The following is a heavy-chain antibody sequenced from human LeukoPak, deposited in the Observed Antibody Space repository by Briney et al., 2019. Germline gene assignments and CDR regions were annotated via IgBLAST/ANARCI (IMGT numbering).Heavy chain of an antibody. CDR1: GYTFTSYG. CDR3: ATGAPGGYFDWLLFGDFYYGMDV. J-gene: IGHJ6*02. Sequence: ASVKVSCKASGYTFTSYGISWVRQAPGQGLEWMGWISAYNGNTNYAQKLQGRVTMTTDTSTSTAYMELRSLRSDDTAVYYCATGAPGGYFDWLLFGDFYYGMDVWGQGTTVTVSS. V-gene: IGHV1-18*01. CDR2: ISAYNGNT. D-gene: IGHD3-9*01.